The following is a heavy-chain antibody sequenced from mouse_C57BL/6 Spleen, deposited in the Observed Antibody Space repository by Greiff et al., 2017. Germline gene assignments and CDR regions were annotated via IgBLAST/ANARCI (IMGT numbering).Heavy chain of an antibody. CDR2: IDPSDSYT. V-gene: IGHV1-69*01. Sequence: QVQLQQPGAELVMPGASVKLSCKASGYTFTSYWMHWVKQRPGQGLEWIGEIDPSDSYTNYNQKFKGKSTLTVDKSSSTAYMQLSSLTSEDSAVYYCAKSSITTVVALDYWGQGTTLTVSS. D-gene: IGHD1-1*01. CDR3: AKSSITTVVALDY. J-gene: IGHJ2*01. CDR1: GYTFTSYW.